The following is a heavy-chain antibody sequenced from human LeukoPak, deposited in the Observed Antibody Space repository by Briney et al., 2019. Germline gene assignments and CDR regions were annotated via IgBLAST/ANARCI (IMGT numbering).Heavy chain of an antibody. Sequence: PSQTLSLTCTVSGGSISSGGYYWSWIRQPPGKGLEWIGYIYYSGSTNYNPSLKSRVTISVDTSKNQFSLKLSSVTAADTAVYYCARDMYSSLGENWFDPWGQGTLVTVSS. V-gene: IGHV4-61*08. D-gene: IGHD6-6*01. J-gene: IGHJ5*02. CDR2: IYYSGST. CDR3: ARDMYSSLGENWFDP. CDR1: GGSISSGGYY.